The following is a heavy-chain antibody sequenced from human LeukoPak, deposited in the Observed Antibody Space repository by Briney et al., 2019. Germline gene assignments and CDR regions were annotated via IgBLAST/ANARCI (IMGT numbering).Heavy chain of an antibody. CDR2: INPNSGGT. D-gene: IGHD3-9*01. CDR1: GYTFTGYY. CDR3: ARGPFGILTGYPGPFDY. J-gene: IGHJ4*02. Sequence: ASVKVSCKASGYTFTGYYMHWVRQAPGQGLEWMGWINPNSGGTNYAQKFQGRVTMTRDTSISTAYMELSRLRSDDTAVYYCARGPFGILTGYPGPFDYWGQGTLVTVSS. V-gene: IGHV1-2*02.